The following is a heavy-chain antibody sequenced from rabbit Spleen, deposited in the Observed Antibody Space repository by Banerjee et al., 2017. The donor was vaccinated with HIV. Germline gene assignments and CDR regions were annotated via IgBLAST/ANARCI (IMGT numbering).Heavy chain of an antibody. D-gene: IGHD8-1*01. Sequence: QSLEESGGDLVKPGASLTLSCIASGVSFSSSSYMCWVRQAPGKGLEWIACIDTGSSGFTYFASWAKGRFTISKTSSTTVTLQMTSLTAADTATYFCARDAGGFDYIDGYFNLWGPGTLVTVS. CDR1: GVSFSSSSY. CDR2: IDTGSSGFT. V-gene: IGHV1S40*01. CDR3: ARDAGGFDYIDGYFNL. J-gene: IGHJ4*01.